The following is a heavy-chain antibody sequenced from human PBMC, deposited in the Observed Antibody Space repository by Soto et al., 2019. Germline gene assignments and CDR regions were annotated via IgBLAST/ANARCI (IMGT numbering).Heavy chain of an antibody. CDR1: GFTFSDYG. Sequence: QVQLAESGGGVVQPGGSLRLSCAASGFTFSDYGIDWIRQAPGKGLEWVAVISHEGGTQYYADSVRGRFTVFRDNSKNILELQMDSLSPEDRAVYFCAKEGSPKVSRWDDYWGQGTLVTVSS. CDR2: ISHEGGTQ. CDR3: AKEGSPKVSRWDDY. D-gene: IGHD1-26*01. J-gene: IGHJ4*02. V-gene: IGHV3-30*18.